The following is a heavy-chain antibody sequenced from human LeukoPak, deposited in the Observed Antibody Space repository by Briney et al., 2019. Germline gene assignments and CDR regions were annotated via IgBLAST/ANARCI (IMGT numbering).Heavy chain of an antibody. D-gene: IGHD2-2*01. V-gene: IGHV3-23*01. Sequence: GGSLRLSCAASGFTFSNYAMSWVRQAPGKGLEWVSAVSGNGGRTYYADSVKGRFTISRDNSKNTLYLQMNSLRAEDTAVYYCAKARRYCSSTSCPVGNYWGQGTLVTVSS. J-gene: IGHJ4*02. CDR2: VSGNGGRT. CDR3: AKARRYCSSTSCPVGNY. CDR1: GFTFSNYA.